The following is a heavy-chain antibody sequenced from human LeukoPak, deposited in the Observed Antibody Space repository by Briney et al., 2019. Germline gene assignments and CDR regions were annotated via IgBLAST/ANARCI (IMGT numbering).Heavy chain of an antibody. CDR3: ARDHAFSYYYYYMDV. V-gene: IGHV3-30*04. CDR2: VSYDGNKK. D-gene: IGHD3-3*01. CDR1: GFTFSTYA. Sequence: GGSLRLSCAASGFTFSTYAMHWVRQAPGKGLEWMAVVSYDGNKKYYADSVKGRFTISRDNFKNMLYLQMNSLRAEDTAVYYCARDHAFSYYYYYMDVWGKGTTVTVSS. J-gene: IGHJ6*03.